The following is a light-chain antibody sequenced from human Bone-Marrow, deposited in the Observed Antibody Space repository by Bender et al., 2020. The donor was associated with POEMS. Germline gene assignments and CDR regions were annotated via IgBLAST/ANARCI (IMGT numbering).Light chain of an antibody. CDR3: QTWGTGVVA. V-gene: IGLV4-69*01. CDR2: LRSDGSH. Sequence: QLVLTQSPSASASLGASVNLTCTLSSGHNTYAIAWHQQQPDKGPRYLMKLRSDGSHTKGDGIPDRFSGSSSGAERYLTIASLQSEDEADYYCQTWGTGVVAFGGGTELTVL. J-gene: IGLJ2*01. CDR1: SGHNTYA.